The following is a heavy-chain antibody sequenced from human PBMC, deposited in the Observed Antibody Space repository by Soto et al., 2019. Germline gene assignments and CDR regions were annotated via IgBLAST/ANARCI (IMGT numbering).Heavy chain of an antibody. CDR3: ARGFNWNPYYYYYYYMDV. CDR1: GGTFSSYA. V-gene: IGHV1-69*06. CDR2: IIPIFGTA. D-gene: IGHD1-20*01. J-gene: IGHJ6*03. Sequence: ASVKVSCKASGGTFSSYAISWVRQAPGQGLEWMGGIIPIFGTASYAQKFQGRVTITANTSTSTAYMELSSLRSEDTAVYYCARGFNWNPYYYYYYYMDVWGKGTSLTVSS.